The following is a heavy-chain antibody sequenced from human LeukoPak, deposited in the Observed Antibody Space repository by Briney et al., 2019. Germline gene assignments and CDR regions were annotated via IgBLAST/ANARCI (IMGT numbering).Heavy chain of an antibody. Sequence: PGGSLRLSCAASGFTFSSYAMSWVRQAPGKGLEWVSAISGSGGSTYYADSVKGRFTISRDNSKNTLYLQMNSLRAEDTAVYYCAKEGTLQYYGSGSYYRLDLPFRDAFDIWGQGTMVTVSS. J-gene: IGHJ3*02. CDR3: AKEGTLQYYGSGSYYRLDLPFRDAFDI. CDR2: ISGSGGST. D-gene: IGHD3-10*01. V-gene: IGHV3-23*01. CDR1: GFTFSSYA.